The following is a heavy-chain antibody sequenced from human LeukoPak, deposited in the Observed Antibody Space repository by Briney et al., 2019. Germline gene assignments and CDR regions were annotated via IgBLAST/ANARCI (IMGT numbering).Heavy chain of an antibody. CDR2: INHSGST. D-gene: IGHD6-19*01. Sequence: SETLSLTCAVYGGSFSDYYWSWIRQPPGKGLEWIGEINHSGSTNYNPSLKSRVTISVDTSKNQFSLKLSSVTAADTAVYYCARGRVGWDLDYWGQGTLVTVSS. CDR1: GGSFSDYY. CDR3: ARGRVGWDLDY. V-gene: IGHV4-34*01. J-gene: IGHJ4*02.